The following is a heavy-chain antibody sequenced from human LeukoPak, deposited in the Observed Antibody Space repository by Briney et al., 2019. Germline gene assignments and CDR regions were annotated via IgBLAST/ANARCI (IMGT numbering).Heavy chain of an antibody. D-gene: IGHD6-13*01. Sequence: GGSLRLSCAASGFTFSNYGMSWVRQAPGKGLEWLSSISYSGGSTYYADSVKGRFTISRDNSKNTLYLQMNSLRAEDTAVYYCAKGSAAAGTSRYYYYYMDVWGKGTTVTISS. CDR1: GFTFSNYG. V-gene: IGHV3-23*01. J-gene: IGHJ6*03. CDR3: AKGSAAAGTSRYYYYYMDV. CDR2: ISYSGGST.